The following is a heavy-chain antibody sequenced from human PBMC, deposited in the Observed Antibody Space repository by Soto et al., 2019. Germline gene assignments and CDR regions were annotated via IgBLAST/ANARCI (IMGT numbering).Heavy chain of an antibody. D-gene: IGHD1-1*01. J-gene: IGHJ5*02. CDR2: INPKTGDT. CDR1: GYTFTDFY. V-gene: IGHV1-2*02. Sequence: QEQLVQSVTEVKKPGASVTVSCKSSGYTFTDFYLHWLRQAPGQGLEWVGWINPKTGDTKSSQKFQGRVTMSRDTSVSTAYIDLTSLTSDDTAMYYCATGTNGTTGWYHPWGQGTRVTVSS. CDR3: ATGTNGTTGWYHP.